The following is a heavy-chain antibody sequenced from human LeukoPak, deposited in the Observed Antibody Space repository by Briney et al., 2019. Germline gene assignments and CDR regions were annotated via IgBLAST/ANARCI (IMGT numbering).Heavy chain of an antibody. CDR2: ISWNSGSI. J-gene: IGHJ4*02. V-gene: IGHV3-9*01. CDR1: GFTFDDYA. D-gene: IGHD1-26*01. Sequence: GGSLRLSCAASGFTFDDYAIHWVRQAPGKGLEWVSGISWNSGSIGYADSVKGRFTISRDNAKNSLYLQMNSLRAEDTALYYCAKDIRWELSTTSMQFDYWGQGTLVTVSS. CDR3: AKDIRWELSTTSMQFDY.